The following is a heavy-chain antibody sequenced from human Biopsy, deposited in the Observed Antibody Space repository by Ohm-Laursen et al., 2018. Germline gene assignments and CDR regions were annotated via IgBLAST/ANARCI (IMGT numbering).Heavy chain of an antibody. D-gene: IGHD7-27*01. CDR3: ARLTGDPSY. CDR2: IYYTGHT. J-gene: IGHJ4*02. V-gene: IGHV4-59*01. CDR1: GGSIKSYY. Sequence: VTLSLTCPVSGGSIKSYYWNWIPQSPGKGLEWIGFIYYTGHTNYNPSLKSRATISVDTSKNQFSLKVISVTAADTAVYYCARLTGDPSYWGQGILVTVSS.